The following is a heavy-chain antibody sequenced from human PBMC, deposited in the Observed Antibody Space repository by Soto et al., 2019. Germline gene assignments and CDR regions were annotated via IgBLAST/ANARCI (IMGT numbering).Heavy chain of an antibody. D-gene: IGHD3-3*01. CDR1: GGSISSYY. V-gene: IGHV4-59*08. J-gene: IGHJ3*02. CDR2: IYYSGST. Sequence: QVQLQESGPGLVKPSETLSLTCTVSGGSISSYYWSWIRQPPGKGLEWIGYIYYSGSTNYNPSLKSRVTISVDTSKNQFSLKLSSVTAADTAVYYCASTYYDFWSGYPTDAFDIWGQGTMVTVSS. CDR3: ASTYYDFWSGYPTDAFDI.